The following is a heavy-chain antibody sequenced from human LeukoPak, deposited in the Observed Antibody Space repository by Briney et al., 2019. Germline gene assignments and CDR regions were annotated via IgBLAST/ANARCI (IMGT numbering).Heavy chain of an antibody. J-gene: IGHJ4*02. D-gene: IGHD3-22*01. Sequence: GGSLRLSCAASGFTFSSYEMNWVRQAPGKGLEWVSYISSSGSTIYYEHSVKGRFPISRDNAKNSLYLQMNSLRAEDTAVYYCARSSVVVIDFDYWGQGTLVTVSS. CDR1: GFTFSSYE. CDR3: ARSSVVVIDFDY. CDR2: ISSSGSTI. V-gene: IGHV3-48*03.